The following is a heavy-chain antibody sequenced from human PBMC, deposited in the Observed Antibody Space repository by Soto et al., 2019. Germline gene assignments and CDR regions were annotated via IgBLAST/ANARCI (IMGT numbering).Heavy chain of an antibody. J-gene: IGHJ4*02. Sequence: GGSLRLSCAASGFTFSSYGMHWVRQAPGKGLEWVAVISYDGSNKYYADSVKGRFTISRDNSKNTLYLQMNSLRAEDTAVYYCARDKLTGLFDYWGQGTLVTVSS. CDR2: ISYDGSNK. CDR1: GFTFSSYG. V-gene: IGHV3-30*03. D-gene: IGHD2-8*02. CDR3: ARDKLTGLFDY.